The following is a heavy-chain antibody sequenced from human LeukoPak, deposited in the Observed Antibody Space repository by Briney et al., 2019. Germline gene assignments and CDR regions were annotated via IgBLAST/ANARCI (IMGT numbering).Heavy chain of an antibody. CDR3: AKKLIGNVDYFDY. CDR2: ISYAGSRK. V-gene: IGHV3-30*02. J-gene: IGHJ4*02. Sequence: PGGSLRLSCAAAGFIFSTYGMHWVRQAPGKGLEWVAYISYAGSRKYYADSVKGRFTISRDNSKNTLFLQMSSLKAEDTAVYYCAKKLIGNVDYFDYWGQGTLVTVSS. D-gene: IGHD3-22*01. CDR1: GFIFSTYG.